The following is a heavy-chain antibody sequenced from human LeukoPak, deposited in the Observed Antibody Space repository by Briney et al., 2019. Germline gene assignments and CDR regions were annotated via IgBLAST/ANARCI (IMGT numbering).Heavy chain of an antibody. CDR1: GGSFSGYY. Sequence: PSETLSLTCAVYGGSFSGYYWSWIRQPPGKGLEWIGEINHSGSTNYNPSLKSRVTISVDTSKNQFSLKLSSVTAADTAVFYCARVSRGYSYGSFDYWGQGTLVTVSS. D-gene: IGHD5-18*01. CDR2: INHSGST. V-gene: IGHV4-34*01. CDR3: ARVSRGYSYGSFDY. J-gene: IGHJ4*02.